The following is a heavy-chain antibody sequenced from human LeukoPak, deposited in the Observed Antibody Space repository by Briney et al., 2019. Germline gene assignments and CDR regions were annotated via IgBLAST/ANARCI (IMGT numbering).Heavy chain of an antibody. D-gene: IGHD1-7*01. J-gene: IGHJ4*01. CDR1: GFTFSNFG. CDR3: ARDSEGPASNLPYY. CDR2: IWYDGYNQ. Sequence: GGSLRLSCAASGFTFSNFGMHWVRQAPGKGLEWVAVIWYDGYNQFYADSVRGRFTISRDNSKNTLYLEMNSLRAEDTAVYYCARDSEGPASNLPYYWGHGTLVAVSS. V-gene: IGHV3-33*01.